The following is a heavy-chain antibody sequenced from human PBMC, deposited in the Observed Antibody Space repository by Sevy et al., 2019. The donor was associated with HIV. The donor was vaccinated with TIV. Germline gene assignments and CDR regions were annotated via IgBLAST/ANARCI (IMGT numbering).Heavy chain of an antibody. J-gene: IGHJ5*02. CDR2: IYYSGST. Sequence: SETLSLTCTVSGGSISSSSYYWGWIRQPPGKGLEWIGSIYYSGSTYYNPSLKSRVTISVDTSKNQFSLKLSSVTAADTAVYYCARQERVSYYGSGSHNWFDPWGPGTLVTVSS. CDR1: GGSISSSSYY. V-gene: IGHV4-39*01. D-gene: IGHD3-10*01. CDR3: ARQERVSYYGSGSHNWFDP.